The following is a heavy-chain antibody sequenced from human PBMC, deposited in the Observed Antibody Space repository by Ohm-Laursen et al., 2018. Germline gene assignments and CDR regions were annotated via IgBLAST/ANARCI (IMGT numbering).Heavy chain of an antibody. CDR3: AKDRGY. CDR2: IVGSADST. CDR1: GFIFSSHA. Sequence: SLRLSCAASGFIFSSHAMSWVRQAPGKGLEWVSTIVGSADSTYYADSVKGRFTISRDDSKNTMFLQMNSLRAEDTAVYYCAKDRGYWGQGTLVTVSS. J-gene: IGHJ4*02. V-gene: IGHV3-23*01.